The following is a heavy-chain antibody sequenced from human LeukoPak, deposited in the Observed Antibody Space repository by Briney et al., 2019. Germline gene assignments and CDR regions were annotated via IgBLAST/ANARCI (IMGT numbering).Heavy chain of an antibody. Sequence: SETLSLTCAVYGGSFSGYYWIWIRQPPGKGLEWIGEINRSGSTTYNPSLKSRVTISLDTPKNQFSLKLSSVTAADTAVYYCASSLVRADMVTGIDYWGQGTRVTVSS. CDR2: INRSGST. J-gene: IGHJ4*02. CDR3: ASSLVRADMVTGIDY. D-gene: IGHD5-18*01. V-gene: IGHV4-34*01. CDR1: GGSFSGYY.